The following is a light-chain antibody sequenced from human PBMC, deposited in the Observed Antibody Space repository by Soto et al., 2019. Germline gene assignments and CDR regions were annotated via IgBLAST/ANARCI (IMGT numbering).Light chain of an antibody. CDR2: NTN. CDR1: SGSVSTSYY. V-gene: IGLV8-61*01. Sequence: QAVVTQEPSFSVSPGRTVTLTCGLSSGSVSTSYYPSWYQQTPGQAPRTLIYNTNTRSSGVPDRFSGSILGNKAALTITGAQADDESDYYCVLFMGSGIWVFGVGTKLTVL. CDR3: VLFMGSGIWV. J-gene: IGLJ3*02.